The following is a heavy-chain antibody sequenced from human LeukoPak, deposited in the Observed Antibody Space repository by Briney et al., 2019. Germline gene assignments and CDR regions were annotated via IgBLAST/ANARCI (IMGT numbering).Heavy chain of an antibody. D-gene: IGHD3-3*01. J-gene: IGHJ1*01. CDR3: ARGRITIFGVVIISGYFQH. CDR2: INHSGST. CDR1: GGSFSGYY. Sequence: SETLSLTCAVDGGSFSGYYWSWIRQPPGKGLEWIGEINHSGSTNYNPSLKSRVTISVDTSKNQFSLKLSSVTAAHTAVYYCARGRITIFGVVIISGYFQHWGQGTLVTVSS. V-gene: IGHV4-34*01.